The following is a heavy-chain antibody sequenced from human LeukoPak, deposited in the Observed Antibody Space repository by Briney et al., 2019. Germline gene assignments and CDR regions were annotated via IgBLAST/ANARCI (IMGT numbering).Heavy chain of an antibody. D-gene: IGHD3-22*01. Sequence: SETLSLTCTVSGGSISSYYWSWIRQPPGKGLEWIGYIYYSGSTNYNPSLKSRVTISVDTSKNQFSLKLSSVTGADMAVYYCARGYYYDSSGYQHDAFDIWGQGTMVTVSS. V-gene: IGHV4-59*01. CDR1: GGSISSYY. CDR3: ARGYYYDSSGYQHDAFDI. J-gene: IGHJ3*02. CDR2: IYYSGST.